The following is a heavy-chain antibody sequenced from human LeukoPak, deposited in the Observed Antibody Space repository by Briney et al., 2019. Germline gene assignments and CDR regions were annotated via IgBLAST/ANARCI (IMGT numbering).Heavy chain of an antibody. CDR2: IRRKAHGGTT. CDR3: TRVTYYYDNSGYFHFDS. J-gene: IGHJ4*02. CDR1: GFTFGDYA. V-gene: IGHV3-49*04. Sequence: GGSLRLSCTTSGFTFGDYAMSWVRQAPGKGLEWVSFIRRKAHGGTTEYAASVKGRFSSSRDDSKSTAYLQMNSLKTEDTAVYFCTRVTYYYDNSGYFHFDSWGQGSLVTVSS. D-gene: IGHD3-22*01.